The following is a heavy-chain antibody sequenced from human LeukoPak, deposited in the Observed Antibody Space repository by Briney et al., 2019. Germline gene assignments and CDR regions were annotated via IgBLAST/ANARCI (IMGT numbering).Heavy chain of an antibody. Sequence: ASVKVSCKASGYTFTGYYMHWVRQAPGQGLEWMGWINPNSGGTNYAQKFQGWVTMTRDTSISTAYMELSRLRSDDTAVYYCARDPSGYSYGAFDYWGQGTLVTVSS. J-gene: IGHJ4*02. CDR3: ARDPSGYSYGAFDY. CDR2: INPNSGGT. D-gene: IGHD5-18*01. CDR1: GYTFTGYY. V-gene: IGHV1-2*04.